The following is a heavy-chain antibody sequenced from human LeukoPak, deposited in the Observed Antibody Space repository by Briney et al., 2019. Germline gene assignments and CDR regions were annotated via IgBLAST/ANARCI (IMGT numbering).Heavy chain of an antibody. CDR3: ARAWGDYSPFYYFDY. CDR1: GFTFSSYA. D-gene: IGHD4-11*01. CDR2: ISYDGSNK. J-gene: IGHJ4*02. V-gene: IGHV3-30-3*01. Sequence: GGSLRLSCAASGFTFSSYAMHWVRQAPGKGLEWVAVISYDGSNKYYADSVKGRFTISRDNSKNTLYLQMNSLRAEDTAVYYCARAWGDYSPFYYFDYWGQGTLVTVSS.